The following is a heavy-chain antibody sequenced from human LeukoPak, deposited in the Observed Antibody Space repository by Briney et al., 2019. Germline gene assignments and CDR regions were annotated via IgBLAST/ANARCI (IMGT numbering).Heavy chain of an antibody. CDR2: IYYSGST. CDR3: ARDLAGLLGPLATFEP. D-gene: IGHD5-18*01. Sequence: SETLSLTCTVSGGSISTSIYYWGWIRQPPGKGLEWIGSIYYSGSTYYNPSLKSRVTISVDTSKNQFSLKLSSVTAADTAVYYCARDLAGLLGPLATFEPWGQGTLVTVSS. J-gene: IGHJ5*02. V-gene: IGHV4-39*07. CDR1: GGSISTSIYY.